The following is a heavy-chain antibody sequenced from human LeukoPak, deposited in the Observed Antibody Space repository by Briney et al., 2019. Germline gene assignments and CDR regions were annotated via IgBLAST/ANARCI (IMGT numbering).Heavy chain of an antibody. J-gene: IGHJ6*03. V-gene: IGHV3-30*04. CDR1: GFPFSSYV. CDR3: AKDSRAALVGPYYMDV. Sequence: GGSLRLSCVVSGFPFSSYVMHWVRQAPGKGLEWVAIISYDGSNEYYGDSVKGRFTISRDNSKNTLYLQMNSLRAGDTAVYYCAKDSRAALVGPYYMDVWGKGTTVTISS. CDR2: ISYDGSNE. D-gene: IGHD6-25*01.